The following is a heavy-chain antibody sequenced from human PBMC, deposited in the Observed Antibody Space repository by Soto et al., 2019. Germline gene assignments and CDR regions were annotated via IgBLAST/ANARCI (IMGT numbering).Heavy chain of an antibody. CDR1: GFTFSDTL. Sequence: QVQLVQSGAELKTPGASVNISCQASGFTFSDTLINWVRQGPGQSPEWMGWINPANGNSRYSESFQGRVTISSLSSATTANVARSELTSEDKSVYYCGRKIVFVGPRANDAFDVWGQGTMITVSS. V-gene: IGHV1-3*01. D-gene: IGHD1-26*01. CDR2: INPANGNS. J-gene: IGHJ3*01. CDR3: GRKIVFVGPRANDAFDV.